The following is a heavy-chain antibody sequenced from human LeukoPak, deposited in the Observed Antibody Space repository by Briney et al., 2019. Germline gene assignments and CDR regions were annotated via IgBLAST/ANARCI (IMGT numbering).Heavy chain of an antibody. CDR1: GFTFSSYA. J-gene: IGHJ6*03. D-gene: IGHD6-13*01. CDR2: ISSNGGST. Sequence: GGSLRLSCAASGFTFSSYAMHWVRQAPGKGLEYVSAISSNGGSTYYANSVKGRFTISRDNSKNTLYLQMGSLRAEDMAVYYCARRGQGIAAAGTRGGYYYYMDVWGKGTTVAVSS. V-gene: IGHV3-64*01. CDR3: ARRGQGIAAAGTRGGYYYYMDV.